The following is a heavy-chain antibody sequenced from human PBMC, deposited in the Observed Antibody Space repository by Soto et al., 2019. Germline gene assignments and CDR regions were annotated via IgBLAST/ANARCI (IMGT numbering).Heavy chain of an antibody. D-gene: IGHD6-6*01. CDR3: ARVGGLAARTFDY. J-gene: IGHJ4*02. V-gene: IGHV4-59*01. CDR1: GGSISDFY. CDR2: IYYSGST. Sequence: SETLSLTCTVSGGSISDFYWSWIRQPPGKGLEWIGYIYYSGSTNYNPSLKSRVTISVDTSKNQFSLNLRSISPADTAVYYCARVGGLAARTFDYWGPGTLVTVPS.